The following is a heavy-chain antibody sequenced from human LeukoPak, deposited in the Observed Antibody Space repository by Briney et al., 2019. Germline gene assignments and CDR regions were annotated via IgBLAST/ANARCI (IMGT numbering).Heavy chain of an antibody. V-gene: IGHV4-31*03. J-gene: IGHJ3*02. Sequence: SETLSLTCTVSGGSISSGGYYWSWIRQHPGKGLEWIGYIYYSGSTYYNPSLKSRVTISVDTSKNQFSLKLSSVTAADTAVYYCARGNSDFDEYAFDIWGQGTMVTVSS. D-gene: IGHD1-1*01. CDR1: GGSISSGGYY. CDR2: IYYSGST. CDR3: ARGNSDFDEYAFDI.